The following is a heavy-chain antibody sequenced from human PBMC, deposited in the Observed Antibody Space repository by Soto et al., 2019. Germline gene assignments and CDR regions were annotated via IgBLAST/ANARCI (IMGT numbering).Heavy chain of an antibody. CDR2: ISAYNGNT. CDR1: GYSFSSYG. Sequence: GASVKVSCKASGYSFSSYGFSWVRQAPGQGLEWMGWISAYNGNTKYAQKLQGRVTMTTDTSTSTAYMELRSLGSDDTAVYYCAGSLRFMMYGEFGYWGQGTLVTVSS. V-gene: IGHV1-18*04. CDR3: AGSLRFMMYGEFGY. J-gene: IGHJ4*02. D-gene: IGHD3-3*01.